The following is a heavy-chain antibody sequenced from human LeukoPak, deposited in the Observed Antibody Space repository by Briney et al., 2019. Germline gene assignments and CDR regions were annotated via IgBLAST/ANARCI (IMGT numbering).Heavy chain of an antibody. D-gene: IGHD1-26*01. V-gene: IGHV3-11*04. CDR1: GFTITDYY. Sequence: PGGSLRLSCAASGFTITDYYMSWMRQAPGKGLEWISYISRSERTIYYADSVEGRFTISRDNAKNSLYLQMNSLRAEDTAVYYCAKGAFRVWGQGTMVTVSS. CDR3: AKGAFRV. J-gene: IGHJ3*01. CDR2: ISRSERTI.